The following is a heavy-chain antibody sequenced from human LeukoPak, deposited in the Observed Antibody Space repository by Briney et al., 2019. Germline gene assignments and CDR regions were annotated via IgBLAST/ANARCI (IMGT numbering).Heavy chain of an antibody. Sequence: MPSETLLLTCAVYGGSFSGYYRSWIRQPPGKGLEWIGEINHSGSTNYNPSLKSRVTISVDTSKNQFSLKLSSVTAADTAVYYCARAPYYDFWSGYRTKYNWFDPWGQGTLVTVSS. CDR3: ARAPYYDFWSGYRTKYNWFDP. V-gene: IGHV4-34*01. CDR2: INHSGST. D-gene: IGHD3-3*01. J-gene: IGHJ5*02. CDR1: GGSFSGYY.